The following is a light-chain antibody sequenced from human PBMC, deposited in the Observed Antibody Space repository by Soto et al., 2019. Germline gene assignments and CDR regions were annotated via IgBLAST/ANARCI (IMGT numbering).Light chain of an antibody. V-gene: IGKV3-20*01. CDR2: GAS. CDR1: QSVSSN. J-gene: IGKJ5*01. Sequence: EIVMTQSPATLFVSPGERATLSCRASQSVSSNLAWYQQKPGQAPRLLIYGASSRATGIPDRFSGSGSGTDFTLTINRLEPEDFAVYYCQQYENSPITFGQGTRLEIK. CDR3: QQYENSPIT.